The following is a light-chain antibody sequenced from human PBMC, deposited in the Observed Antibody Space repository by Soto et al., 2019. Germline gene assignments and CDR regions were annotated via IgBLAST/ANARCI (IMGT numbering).Light chain of an antibody. CDR2: DAS. CDR1: QTVSSNY. J-gene: IGKJ5*01. V-gene: IGKV3-11*01. Sequence: EIILTQSPDTLSLSPGARATLSCRANQTVSSNYLAWYQQKPGQAPRLLIYDASNRATGIPARFSGSGSGTDFTLTISSLEPEDFAVYYCQQRSNWPPITFGQGTRLEIK. CDR3: QQRSNWPPIT.